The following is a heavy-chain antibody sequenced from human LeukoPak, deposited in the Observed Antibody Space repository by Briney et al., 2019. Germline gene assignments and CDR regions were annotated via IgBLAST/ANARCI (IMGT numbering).Heavy chain of an antibody. CDR1: GFTFDDYG. D-gene: IGHD5-18*01. J-gene: IGHJ6*03. Sequence: PGGSLRLSCAASGFTFDDYGMSWVRQAPGKGLEWVSGINWNGGSTGYADSVKGRFTISRDNAKNSLYLQMNSLRAEDTALYYCARAGTAMVLKGQYYYYYYYMDVWGKGTTVTVSS. CDR3: ARAGTAMVLKGQYYYYYYYMDV. V-gene: IGHV3-20*04. CDR2: INWNGGST.